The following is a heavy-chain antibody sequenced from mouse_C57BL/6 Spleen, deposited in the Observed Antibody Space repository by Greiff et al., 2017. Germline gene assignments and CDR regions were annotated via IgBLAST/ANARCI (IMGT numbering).Heavy chain of an antibody. Sequence: VQLQQSGAELVRPGASVKLSCKASGYTFTDYYINWVKQRPGQGLEWIARIYPGSGNTYYNEKFKGKATLTAEKSSSTAYMQLSSLTSEDSAVYFCARGGRGLSWFAYWGQGTLVTVSA. CDR3: ARGGRGLSWFAY. J-gene: IGHJ3*01. D-gene: IGHD3-3*01. CDR1: GYTFTDYY. CDR2: IYPGSGNT. V-gene: IGHV1-76*01.